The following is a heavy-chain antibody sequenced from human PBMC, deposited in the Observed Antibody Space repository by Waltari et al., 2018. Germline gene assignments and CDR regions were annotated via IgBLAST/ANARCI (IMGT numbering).Heavy chain of an antibody. J-gene: IGHJ4*02. V-gene: IGHV4-38-2*01. CDR3: ARRRIAAAQDY. D-gene: IGHD6-13*01. Sequence: QVQLQESGPGLVKPSETLSLTCAVSGYSISSGYYWGWIRQPPGKGLEWIGSIYHSGSTYYNPSLNSRVTISVDTSKNQFSLKLSSVTAADTAVYYCARRRIAAAQDYWGQGTLVTVSS. CDR1: GYSISSGYY. CDR2: IYHSGST.